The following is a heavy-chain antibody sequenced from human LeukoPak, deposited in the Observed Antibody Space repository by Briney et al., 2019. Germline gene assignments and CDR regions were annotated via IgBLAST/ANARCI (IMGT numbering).Heavy chain of an antibody. J-gene: IGHJ6*02. CDR3: ARDLAEYSSGWIYYYYYGMDV. CDR2: IWYDGSNK. D-gene: IGHD6-19*01. Sequence: GGSLRLSCAASGFTFSSYWMSWVRQAPGEGLEWVAVIWYDGSNKYYADSVKGRFTISRDNSKNTLYLQMNSLRAEDTAVYYCARDLAEYSSGWIYYYYYGMDVWGQGTTVTVSS. V-gene: IGHV3-33*08. CDR1: GFTFSSYW.